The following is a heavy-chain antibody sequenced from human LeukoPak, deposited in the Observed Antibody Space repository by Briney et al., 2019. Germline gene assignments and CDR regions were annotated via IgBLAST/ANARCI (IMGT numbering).Heavy chain of an antibody. CDR1: GGSFSGYY. Sequence: SETLSLTCAVYGGSFSGYYWSWIRQPPGKGLEWIGEINHSGSTNYNPSLKSRVTISVDTSKNQFSLKLSSVTAADTAVYYCARRSSGWYKIDYWGQGTLVTVSS. CDR3: ARRSSGWYKIDY. CDR2: INHSGST. D-gene: IGHD6-19*01. J-gene: IGHJ4*02. V-gene: IGHV4-34*01.